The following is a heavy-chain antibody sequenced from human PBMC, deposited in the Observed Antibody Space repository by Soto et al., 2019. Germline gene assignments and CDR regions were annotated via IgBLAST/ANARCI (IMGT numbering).Heavy chain of an antibody. D-gene: IGHD2-2*01. CDR1: GYTFTGYY. CDR2: INPNSGGT. J-gene: IGHJ6*02. Sequence: ASVKVSCKASGYTFTGYYMHWVRQAPGQGLEWMGWINPNSGGTNYAQKFQGRVTMTRDTSISTAYMELSRLRSDDTAVYYCARDQVVPADMNYYYYGMDVWGQGTTVTVSS. V-gene: IGHV1-2*02. CDR3: ARDQVVPADMNYYYYGMDV.